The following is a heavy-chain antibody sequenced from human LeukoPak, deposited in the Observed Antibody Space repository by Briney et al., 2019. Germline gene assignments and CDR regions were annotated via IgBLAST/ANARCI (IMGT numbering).Heavy chain of an antibody. D-gene: IGHD2-15*01. V-gene: IGHV4-59*08. CDR2: IYYSGSS. CDR3: ARRVVPKGDWFDP. CDR1: GGSISSYY. J-gene: IGHJ5*02. Sequence: SETLSLTCTVSGGSISSYYWSWIRQPPGKGLEWIGYIYYSGSSNYNPSLKGRVTISVDTSKNQFSLKLSSVTAADRAVYYCARRVVPKGDWFDPWGQGTLVTVSS.